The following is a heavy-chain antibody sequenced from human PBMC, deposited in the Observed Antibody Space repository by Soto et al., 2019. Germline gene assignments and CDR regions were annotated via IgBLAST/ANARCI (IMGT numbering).Heavy chain of an antibody. CDR2: INHSGST. D-gene: IGHD1-1*01. J-gene: IGHJ6*02. CDR1: GGSFSGYY. V-gene: IGHV4-34*01. CDR3: ATEEVQALYYYYGMDV. Sequence: SETLSLTCAVYGGSFSGYYWSWIRQPPGKGLEWIGEINHSGSTNYNPSLKSRVTISVDTSKNQFSLKLSSVTAADTAVYYCATEEVQALYYYYGMDVWGQGTTVTVYS.